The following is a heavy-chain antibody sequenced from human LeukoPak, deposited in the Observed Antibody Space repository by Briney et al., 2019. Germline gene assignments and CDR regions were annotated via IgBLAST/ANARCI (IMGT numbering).Heavy chain of an antibody. CDR3: ARGAYDSSGYLGYYCYGMDV. J-gene: IGHJ6*02. CDR2: MNPNSGNT. CDR1: GGTFSSYA. Sequence: GASVKVSCKASGGTFSSYAISWVRQAPGQGPEWMGWMNPNSGNTGYAQKFQGRVTMTRNTSISTAYMELSSLRSEDTAVYYCARGAYDSSGYLGYYCYGMDVWGQGTTVTVSS. V-gene: IGHV1-8*02. D-gene: IGHD3-22*01.